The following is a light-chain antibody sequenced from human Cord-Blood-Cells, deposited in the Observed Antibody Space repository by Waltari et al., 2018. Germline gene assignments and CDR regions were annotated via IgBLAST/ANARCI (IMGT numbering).Light chain of an antibody. CDR1: KSVLYISNNKNY. CDR2: WAS. Sequence: DIVMTQSPDSLAVSLGESATITCESSKSVLYISNNKNYLAWYQQKPGQPPKLLIYWASTRESGVPDRFSGSGSGTDFTLTISSLQAEDVAVYYCQQYYSTPWTFGQGTKVEIK. V-gene: IGKV4-1*01. CDR3: QQYYSTPWT. J-gene: IGKJ1*01.